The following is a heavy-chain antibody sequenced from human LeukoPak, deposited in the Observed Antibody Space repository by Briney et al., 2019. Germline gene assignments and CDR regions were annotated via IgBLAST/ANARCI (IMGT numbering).Heavy chain of an antibody. CDR3: ARRYCSSTSCIDV. CDR2: ISGSGGST. D-gene: IGHD2-2*01. J-gene: IGHJ6*02. CDR1: GFTFSSYA. V-gene: IGHV3-23*01. Sequence: GGSLRLSCAASGFTFSSYAMSWVRQAPGKGLEWVSAISGSGGSTYYADSVKGRFTISRDNSKNTLYLQMNSLRAEDTAVYYCARRYCSSTSCIDVWGQGTTVTVSS.